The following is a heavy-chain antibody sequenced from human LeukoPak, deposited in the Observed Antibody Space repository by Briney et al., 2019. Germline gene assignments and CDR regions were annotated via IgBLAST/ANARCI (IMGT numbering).Heavy chain of an antibody. Sequence: GGSLRLSCAASGITFSNFAMSWVRQAPGKGLEWVSTISGSGGSTDYADSVKGRFTISRDNSKNTLYLQMNSLRAVDTAVYYCAKRDGVFWGQGTLVTVSS. V-gene: IGHV3-23*01. J-gene: IGHJ4*02. CDR3: AKRDGVF. CDR2: ISGSGGST. D-gene: IGHD2-8*01. CDR1: GITFSNFA.